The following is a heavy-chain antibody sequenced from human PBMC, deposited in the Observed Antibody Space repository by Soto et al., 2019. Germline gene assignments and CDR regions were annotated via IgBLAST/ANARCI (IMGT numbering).Heavy chain of an antibody. J-gene: IGHJ6*02. CDR1: GGSISSYY. CDR3: ARDSGTGDGYYYGMDV. D-gene: IGHD7-27*01. V-gene: IGHV4-59*01. Sequence: SETLALTCTVSGGSISSYYWSWIRQPPGKGLEWIGYIYYSGSTNYNPSLKSRVTISVDTSKNQFSLKLRSVTAADTAVYYCARDSGTGDGYYYGMDVWGQGTTVP. CDR2: IYYSGST.